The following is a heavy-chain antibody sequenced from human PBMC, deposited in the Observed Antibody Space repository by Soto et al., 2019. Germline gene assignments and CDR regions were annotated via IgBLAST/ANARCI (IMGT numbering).Heavy chain of an antibody. CDR1: GFTFSSYG. D-gene: IGHD1-26*01. Sequence: EVQLLESGGGLVQPGGSLRLSCAASGFTFSSYGMSWVRQAPGKGLEWVSAISGSGGSTYYADSVKGRFTISRDNSKNSVYLQMSSLRAEDTAVYYCAKAQVVGATTPFDYWGQGTLVTVSS. J-gene: IGHJ4*02. V-gene: IGHV3-23*01. CDR3: AKAQVVGATTPFDY. CDR2: ISGSGGST.